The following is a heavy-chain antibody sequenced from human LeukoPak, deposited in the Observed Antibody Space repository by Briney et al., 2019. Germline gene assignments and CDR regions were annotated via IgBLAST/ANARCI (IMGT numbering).Heavy chain of an antibody. CDR3: ARAQGAVNYAFDI. J-gene: IGHJ3*02. CDR2: IYYSGST. V-gene: IGHV4-59*01. CDR1: GGSISSYY. Sequence: SSETLSLTCTVSGGSISSYYWSWVRQPPGKGLEWIGYIYYSGSTNYHPSLKSRVTISVDTSKNQFSLKLSSVTAADTAVYYCARAQGAVNYAFDIWGQGTMVTVSS. D-gene: IGHD1-7*01.